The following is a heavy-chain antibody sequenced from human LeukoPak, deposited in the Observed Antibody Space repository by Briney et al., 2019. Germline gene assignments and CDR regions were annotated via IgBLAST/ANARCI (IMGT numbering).Heavy chain of an antibody. CDR3: AKVKEAAGVDY. J-gene: IGHJ4*02. D-gene: IGHD6-13*01. V-gene: IGHV3-23*01. CDR1: GGSFSGYY. CDR2: ISDSGGST. Sequence: ETLSLTCAVYGGSFSGYYWSWVRQAPGKGLEWVSTISDSGGSTKNADSVKGRFTISRDNSKNTLYLHMNSLRAEDTAVYYCAKVKEAAGVDYWGQGTLVTVSS.